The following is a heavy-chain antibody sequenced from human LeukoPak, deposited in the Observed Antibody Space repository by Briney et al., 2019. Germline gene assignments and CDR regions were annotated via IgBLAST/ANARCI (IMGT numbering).Heavy chain of an antibody. J-gene: IGHJ3*02. CDR2: ISSNGGST. Sequence: GSLRLSCSASGFTFSSYAMHWVRQAPGKGLEYVSAISSNGGSTYYADSVKGRFTISRDNSKNTLYLQMNSLRAEDTAVYYCARDYTDLLDAFDIWGQGTMVTVSS. CDR3: ARDYTDLLDAFDI. D-gene: IGHD3-16*01. V-gene: IGHV3-64*04. CDR1: GFTFSSYA.